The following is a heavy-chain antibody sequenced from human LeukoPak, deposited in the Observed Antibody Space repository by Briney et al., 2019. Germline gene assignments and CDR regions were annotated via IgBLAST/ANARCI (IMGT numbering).Heavy chain of an antibody. J-gene: IGHJ4*02. CDR1: GFTVSSSF. CDR3: ARELLYHYYEY. D-gene: IGHD3-3*01. Sequence: PGGSLRLSCAASGFTVSSSFMSWVRQAPGKGLEWVSVLYDDGATKYADSVKGRFTIPREHSENTLFLQMNSLRTEDTAVYYCARELLYHYYEYWGQGTLVTVSS. V-gene: IGHV3-53*01. CDR2: LYDDGAT.